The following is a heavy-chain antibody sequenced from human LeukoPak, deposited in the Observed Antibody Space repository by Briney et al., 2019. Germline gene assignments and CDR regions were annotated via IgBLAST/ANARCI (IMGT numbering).Heavy chain of an antibody. J-gene: IGHJ6*02. D-gene: IGHD6-13*01. CDR1: GYTFTGYY. CDR3: ARVPGYSSSWYYYYGMDV. Sequence: GASVKVSCTASGYTFTGYYMHWVRQAPGQGLEWMGWINPNSGGTNYAQKFQGRVTMTRDTSISTAYMELSRLRSDDTAVYYCARVPGYSSSWYYYYGMDVWGQGTTVTVSS. CDR2: INPNSGGT. V-gene: IGHV1-2*02.